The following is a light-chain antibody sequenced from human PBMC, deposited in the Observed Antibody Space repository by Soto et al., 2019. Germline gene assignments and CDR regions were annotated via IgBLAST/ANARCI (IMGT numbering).Light chain of an antibody. V-gene: IGKV1-39*01. CDR1: QDIDSY. CDR2: GAS. CDR3: QHSYSYPPYT. J-gene: IGKJ2*01. Sequence: DIQMTQAPSSLSASVGDRVTITCRASQDIDSYLNWYQQKPGKAPNLLIYGASSLHRGVPSRFSGSGSGTDFTLTISSLQPEDVATYYCQHSYSYPPYTFGQGTKLDI.